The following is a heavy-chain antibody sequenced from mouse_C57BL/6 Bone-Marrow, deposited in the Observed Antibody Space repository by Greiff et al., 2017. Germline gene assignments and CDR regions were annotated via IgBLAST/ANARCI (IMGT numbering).Heavy chain of an antibody. J-gene: IGHJ2*01. CDR3: AIHDGSSLDY. D-gene: IGHD1-1*01. CDR2: IDPSDSET. Sequence: QVQLQQPGAELVRPGSSVKLSCKASGYTFTSYWMHWVKQRPIQGLEWIGNIDPSDSETHYNQKFKDKATLTVDNSSSTAYMQLSSLTSEDSAVYYCAIHDGSSLDYWGQGTTLTVSS. CDR1: GYTFTSYW. V-gene: IGHV1-52*01.